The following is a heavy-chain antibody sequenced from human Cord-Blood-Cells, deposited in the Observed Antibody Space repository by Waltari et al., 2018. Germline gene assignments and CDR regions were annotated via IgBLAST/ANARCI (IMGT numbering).Heavy chain of an antibody. D-gene: IGHD6-6*01. CDR3: ARAVSSLVHYYYYYMDV. Sequence: QVQLQESGPGLVKPSETLSLTCTVSGGSISSYYWSWIRQPPGKGLEWIGYIYYSGITNYNPPHKSRVTISVDTSKNQFSLKLSSVTAADTAVYYCARAVSSLVHYYYYYMDVWGKGTTVTVSS. J-gene: IGHJ6*03. CDR1: GGSISSYY. V-gene: IGHV4-59*01. CDR2: IYYSGIT.